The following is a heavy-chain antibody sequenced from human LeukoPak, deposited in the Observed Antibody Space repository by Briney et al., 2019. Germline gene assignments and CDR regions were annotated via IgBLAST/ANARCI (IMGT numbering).Heavy chain of an antibody. Sequence: GGSLRLSCAASGFTFDDYGMSWVRQAPGKGLEWVSGINWNGGSTGYADSVKGRFTISRDNAKNSLYLQMNSLRAEDTAVYYCAGQSRLGYCSGGSCYSQPFDPWGQGTLVTVSS. J-gene: IGHJ5*02. D-gene: IGHD2-15*01. CDR1: GFTFDDYG. CDR3: AGQSRLGYCSGGSCYSQPFDP. CDR2: INWNGGST. V-gene: IGHV3-20*04.